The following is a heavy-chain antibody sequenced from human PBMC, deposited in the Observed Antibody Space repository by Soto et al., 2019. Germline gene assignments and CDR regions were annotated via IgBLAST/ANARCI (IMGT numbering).Heavy chain of an antibody. J-gene: IGHJ4*02. V-gene: IGHV4-34*01. CDR2: INHSGST. CDR3: ARTRISIFGVVTPRYYFDY. CDR1: GGSFTDYY. D-gene: IGHD3-3*01. Sequence: SGTVSLAFTVPGGSFTDYYWSWIRQPPGKGLEWIGEINHSGSTNYNPSLKSRVTMPVDTSKNQFSLKLTSVTAADTAVYYCARTRISIFGVVTPRYYFDYWGQGTLVTV.